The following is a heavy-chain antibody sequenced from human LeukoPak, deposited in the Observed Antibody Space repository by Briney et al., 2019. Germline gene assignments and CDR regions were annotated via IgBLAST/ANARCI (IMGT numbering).Heavy chain of an antibody. CDR2: ISSSGSTI. D-gene: IGHD5-18*01. V-gene: IGHV3-11*04. CDR1: GFTFSDYY. J-gene: IGHJ4*02. Sequence: GGSLRLSCAASGFTFSDYYMSWIRQAPGKGLEWVSYISSSGSTIYYADSVKGRFTISRDNAKNSLYLQMNSLRAEDTAVYYCVRDQPIGYSNGYPFDYWGQGTLVTVSS. CDR3: VRDQPIGYSNGYPFDY.